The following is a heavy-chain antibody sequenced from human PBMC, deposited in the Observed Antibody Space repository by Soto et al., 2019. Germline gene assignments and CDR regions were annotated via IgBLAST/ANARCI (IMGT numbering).Heavy chain of an antibody. CDR2: IYHSGST. CDR1: VGSISSSNW. D-gene: IGHD6-19*01. CDR3: TTAGDIGSGHRDY. J-gene: IGHJ4*02. Sequence: PSETLSLTCSVSVGSISSSNWWSFVRQPPGKGLEWIGEIYHSGSTNYNPSLKSRVTISVDKSKNQFSLKLSSVTAADTAVYYCTTAGDIGSGHRDYWGQGTLVTVSS. V-gene: IGHV4-4*02.